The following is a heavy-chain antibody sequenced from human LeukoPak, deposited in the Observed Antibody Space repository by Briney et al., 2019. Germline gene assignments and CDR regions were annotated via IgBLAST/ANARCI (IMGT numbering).Heavy chain of an antibody. CDR3: ASISSGWYDAFDI. J-gene: IGHJ3*02. Sequence: ASVKVPCKASGYTFTSYDINWVRQATGQGLEWMGWMNPNSGNTGYAQKFQGRVTITRNTSISTAYMELSSLRSEDTAVYYCASISSGWYDAFDIWGQGTMVTVSS. CDR1: GYTFTSYD. D-gene: IGHD6-19*01. V-gene: IGHV1-8*03. CDR2: MNPNSGNT.